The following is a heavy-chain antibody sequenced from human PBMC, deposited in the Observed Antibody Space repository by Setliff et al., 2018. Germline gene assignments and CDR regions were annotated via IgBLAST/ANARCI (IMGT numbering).Heavy chain of an antibody. J-gene: IGHJ4*02. V-gene: IGHV4-59*01. CDR2: VYYSGIA. CDR3: ARGGTYRYFDY. Sequence: SETLSLTCTVSGGSFGTYYWSWIRQPPGKGLEWIGHVYYSGIANYNSSLKSRVTLSVDTSKNQFSLRLSSVTAADTAVYYCARGGTYRYFDYWGQGTLVTVSS. D-gene: IGHD5-12*01. CDR1: GGSFGTYY.